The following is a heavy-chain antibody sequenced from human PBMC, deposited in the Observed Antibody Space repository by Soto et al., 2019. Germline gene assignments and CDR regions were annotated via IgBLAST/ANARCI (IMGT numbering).Heavy chain of an antibody. D-gene: IGHD5-12*01. V-gene: IGHV4-59*01. CDR3: ARGDIVATITHYYFDY. CDR1: GGSIRRYY. J-gene: IGHJ4*02. CDR2: IYYSGST. Sequence: SETLSLTCTVSGGSIRRYYWNWIRRPPGKGLEWIGYIYYSGSTNYNPSLKSRVTISVDTSKNQFSLKLTSVTAADTAVYYCARGDIVATITHYYFDYWGQGTLVTVSS.